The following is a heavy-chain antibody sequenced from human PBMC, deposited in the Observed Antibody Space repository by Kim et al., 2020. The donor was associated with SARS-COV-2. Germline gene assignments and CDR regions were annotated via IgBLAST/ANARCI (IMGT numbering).Heavy chain of an antibody. CDR1: GFTFSSHW. CDR3: ARGAIGRYAVDV. CDR2: VNEDGSHT. J-gene: IGHJ6*02. V-gene: IGHV3-74*01. D-gene: IGHD2-2*02. Sequence: GGSLRLSCAASGFTFSSHWMHWVRQAPEKGLVWVSRVNEDGSHTSYADSVKGRFTISRDNAKNTLYLEMNSLRAEDTALYYCARGAIGRYAVDVWGQGTTVTVSS.